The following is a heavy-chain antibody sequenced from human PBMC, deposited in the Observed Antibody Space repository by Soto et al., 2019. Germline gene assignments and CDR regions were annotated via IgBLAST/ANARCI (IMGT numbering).Heavy chain of an antibody. CDR3: AREMYYSTYFAS. J-gene: IGHJ4*02. Sequence: QITLRESGPALVRPTQTLTLTCTFSGFSLSSNGVGVGWIRQPPGKALEWLALIYWDDDHRYSPSLKTRLTITKDTSKNQVLLTMTKLDPVDTATYYCAREMYYSTYFASWGQGTLVTVSS. CDR2: IYWDDDH. D-gene: IGHD3-10*01. V-gene: IGHV2-5*02. CDR1: GFSLSSNGVG.